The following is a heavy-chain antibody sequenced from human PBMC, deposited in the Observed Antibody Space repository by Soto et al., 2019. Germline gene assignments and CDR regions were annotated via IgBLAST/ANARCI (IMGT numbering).Heavy chain of an antibody. CDR3: ARDTDYYDSSGPPRE. CDR2: IYYSGST. Sequence: SETLSLTCTVSGGSISSGGYYWSWIRQHPGKGLEWIGYIYYSGSTYYKKSLKSRVTKSIDTSKNKYSLKLSSVTAADTAVYYCARDTDYYDSSGPPREWGQGTLVTVSS. V-gene: IGHV4-31*03. D-gene: IGHD3-22*01. J-gene: IGHJ4*02. CDR1: GGSISSGGYY.